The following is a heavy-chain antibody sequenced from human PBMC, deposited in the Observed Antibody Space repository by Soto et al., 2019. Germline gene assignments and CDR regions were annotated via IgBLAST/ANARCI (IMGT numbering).Heavy chain of an antibody. Sequence: QVQLVESGGGVVQPGTSLRLSCAACGCTFSSHGMHWVRQVPGKGLEWVAAISNDGRSKYYADSVKGRFSISRDNSENTMYLQMNSLRVEDTAMYYCAKQYEFGGLEDYWGQGTLVTVSS. CDR3: AKQYEFGGLEDY. CDR1: GCTFSSHG. CDR2: ISNDGRSK. V-gene: IGHV3-30*18. J-gene: IGHJ4*02. D-gene: IGHD3-3*01.